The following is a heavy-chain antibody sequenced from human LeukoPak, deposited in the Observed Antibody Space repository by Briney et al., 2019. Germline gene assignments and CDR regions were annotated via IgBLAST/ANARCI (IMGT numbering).Heavy chain of an antibody. CDR2: ISTYNGNT. Sequence: ASVKDSCKASGYTFTSYGISWVRQAPGQGLECMGWISTYNGNTNYAQKIQSRVTITTDTYTSTAHIELRSLRSDATAVYYYAREWDYCSSTSCQRAFDIWGQETVVTPSS. J-gene: IGHJ3*02. CDR1: GYTFTSYG. V-gene: IGHV1-18*01. CDR3: AREWDYCSSTSCQRAFDI. D-gene: IGHD2-2*01.